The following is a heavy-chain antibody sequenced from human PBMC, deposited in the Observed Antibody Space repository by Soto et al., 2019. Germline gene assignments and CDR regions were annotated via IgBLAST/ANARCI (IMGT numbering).Heavy chain of an antibody. CDR1: GCTFTGYA. V-gene: IGHV1-3*01. D-gene: IGHD3-16*02. CDR3: ARSAISPFGGLIGPFDY. Sequence: ASVKVSCKASGCTFTGYAMHWVRQAPGQRLEWMAWINAGNGNTKYSQRFQGRVTITRDTSASTVYMELSSLRSEDTAVYYCARSAISPFGGLIGPFDYWGQGNLVTVSS. J-gene: IGHJ4*02. CDR2: INAGNGNT.